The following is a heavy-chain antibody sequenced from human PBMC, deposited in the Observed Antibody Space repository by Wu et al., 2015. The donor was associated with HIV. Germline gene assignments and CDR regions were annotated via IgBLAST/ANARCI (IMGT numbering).Heavy chain of an antibody. V-gene: IGHV1-18*01. CDR1: GYTFTNYG. CDR2: ISAYNGNT. Sequence: QIQLVQSGTEVKKPGASVKVSCKTSGYTFTNYGISWVRQAPGQGLEWMGWISAYNGNTNYAQKLQGRVTMTTDTSTSTAYMELRSLRSDDTAVYYCARDFGDVDCSSTSCYGNWFDPWGQGTLVTVSS. J-gene: IGHJ5*02. CDR3: ARDFGDVDCSSTSCYGNWFDP. D-gene: IGHD2-2*01.